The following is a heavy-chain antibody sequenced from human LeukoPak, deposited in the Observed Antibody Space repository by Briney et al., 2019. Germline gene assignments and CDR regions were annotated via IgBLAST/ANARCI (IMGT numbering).Heavy chain of an antibody. Sequence: SETLSLTCAVYVGSFSVYYWSWIRHPPGKGLEWIGEINHSGSTNYNPPLKSRVNISVDTSKNQFSLKLSSVTAADTAVYYCARAPIVVVPAAINHAVAAAEDYWGQGTLVTVSS. CDR3: ARAPIVVVPAAINHAVAAAEDY. V-gene: IGHV4-34*01. J-gene: IGHJ4*02. CDR1: VGSFSVYY. D-gene: IGHD2-2*01. CDR2: INHSGST.